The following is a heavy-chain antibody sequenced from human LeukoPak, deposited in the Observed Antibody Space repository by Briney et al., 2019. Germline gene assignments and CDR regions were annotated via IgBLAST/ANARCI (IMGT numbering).Heavy chain of an antibody. CDR1: GYTFTSYY. J-gene: IGHJ5*02. CDR2: INPSGGST. V-gene: IGHV1-46*03. D-gene: IGHD1-26*01. CDR3: AGVREWELLKGNWFDP. Sequence: GASVKVSFKASGYTFTSYYMHWVRQAPGQGLEWMGIINPSGGSTSCAQKFQGRVTMTRDTSTSTVYMELSSLRSEDTAVYYCAGVREWELLKGNWFDPWGQGTLVTVSS.